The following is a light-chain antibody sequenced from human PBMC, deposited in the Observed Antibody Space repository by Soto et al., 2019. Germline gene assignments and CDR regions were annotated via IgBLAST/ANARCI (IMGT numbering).Light chain of an antibody. J-gene: IGLJ3*02. CDR2: NNN. V-gene: IGLV1-44*01. CDR1: TSNIGSNI. CDR3: AAWDDDLNGLV. Sequence: QSVLTQPPSASGPPGQRITISCSGRTSNIGSNIVSWYHHLPGAAPKLLIYNNNQRPSGVPDRFFASKSGTSASLAISGLQPEDESHYYCAAWDDDLNGLVFGGGTKVTVL.